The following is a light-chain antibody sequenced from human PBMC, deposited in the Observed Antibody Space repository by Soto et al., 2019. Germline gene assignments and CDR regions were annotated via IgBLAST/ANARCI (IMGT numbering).Light chain of an antibody. CDR1: SSDVGGYNY. V-gene: IGLV2-14*01. Sequence: QSVLTQPASVSGSPGQSITISCTGTSSDVGGYNYVSWYQQHPGKAPKLMIYDVSNRPSGVSNRFSGSKSGNTASLTISGLQAEDEADYYCSSYTSRSTLNYVFGTGTKVTVL. CDR2: DVS. CDR3: SSYTSRSTLNYV. J-gene: IGLJ1*01.